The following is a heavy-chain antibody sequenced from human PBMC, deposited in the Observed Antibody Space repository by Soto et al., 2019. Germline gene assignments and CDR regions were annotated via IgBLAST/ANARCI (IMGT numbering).Heavy chain of an antibody. CDR1: GGSISSGGYS. Sequence: QLQLQEYGSGLVKPSQTLSLTCAVSGGSISSGGYSWSWIRQPPGKGLEWIGYIYHSGSTYYNPSLKSRVTIAVDRSKNQFSLKLSSVTAADTAVYYCARVPSPRGQGTLVTVSS. V-gene: IGHV4-30-2*01. CDR3: ARVPSP. J-gene: IGHJ5*02. CDR2: IYHSGST.